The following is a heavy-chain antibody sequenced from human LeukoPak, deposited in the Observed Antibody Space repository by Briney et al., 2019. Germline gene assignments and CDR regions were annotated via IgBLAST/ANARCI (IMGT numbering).Heavy chain of an antibody. J-gene: IGHJ3*02. CDR3: AVPSGSFDAFDI. V-gene: IGHV1-2*02. CDR2: INPNSGGT. CDR1: GYTFTGYY. Sequence: ASVKVSCKASGYTFTGYYIQWVRQAPGQGLEWMGWINPNSGGTNYAQKFQGRVTMTRDTSISTAYMELSRLRSDDTAVYYCAVPSGSFDAFDIWGQGTMVTVSS. D-gene: IGHD3-10*01.